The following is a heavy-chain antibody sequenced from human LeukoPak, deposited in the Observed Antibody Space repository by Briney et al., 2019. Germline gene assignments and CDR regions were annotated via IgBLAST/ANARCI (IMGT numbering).Heavy chain of an antibody. Sequence: SVKVSCKASGGTFSSYTISWVRQAPGQGLEWMGRIIPILGTANYAQKFQGRVTITADKSTSTAYMELSSLRSEDTAVYYCARALVGSATVTTDFDYWGQGTLVTVSS. D-gene: IGHD4-17*01. CDR2: IIPILGTA. J-gene: IGHJ4*02. CDR1: GGTFSSYT. CDR3: ARALVGSATVTTDFDY. V-gene: IGHV1-69*08.